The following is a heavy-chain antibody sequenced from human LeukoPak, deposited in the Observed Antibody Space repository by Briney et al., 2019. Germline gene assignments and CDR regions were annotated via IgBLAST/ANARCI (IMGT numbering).Heavy chain of an antibody. J-gene: IGHJ6*03. V-gene: IGHV4-59*12. CDR2: IYYSGST. CDR1: GGSISSYY. Sequence: SETLSLTCTVSGGSISSYYWSWIRQPPGKGPEWIGYIYYSGSTYYNPSLKSRVTISVDTSKKQFSLKLSSVTAADTAVYYCARVVDYYYYFYMDVWGKGTTVTVSS. D-gene: IGHD2-15*01. CDR3: ARVVDYYYYFYMDV.